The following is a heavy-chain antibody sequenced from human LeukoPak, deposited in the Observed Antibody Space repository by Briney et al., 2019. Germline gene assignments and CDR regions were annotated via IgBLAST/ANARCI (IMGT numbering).Heavy chain of an antibody. CDR1: GGSISSGSYY. CDR2: VYTSGST. Sequence: SETLSLTCTVSGGSISSGSYYWSWIRQPAGKGLEWIGRVYTSGSTNYNPSLKSRVTISVDTSKNQFSLKLSSVTAADTAVYYCARECYGDYLDYWGQGTLVTVSS. J-gene: IGHJ4*02. CDR3: ARECYGDYLDY. D-gene: IGHD4-17*01. V-gene: IGHV4-61*02.